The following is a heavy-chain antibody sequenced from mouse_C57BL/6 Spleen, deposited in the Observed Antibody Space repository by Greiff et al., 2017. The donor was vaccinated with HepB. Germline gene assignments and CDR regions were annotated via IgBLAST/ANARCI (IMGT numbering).Heavy chain of an antibody. Sequence: EVTLVESGGGLVQPGGSLKLSCAASGFTFSDYYMYWVRQTPEKRLEWVAYISTGGGSTYYPDTVKGRFTISRDNAKNTLYLQMSRLKSEDTAMYYCARRDDGYYPFAYWGQGTLVTVSA. D-gene: IGHD2-3*01. J-gene: IGHJ3*01. CDR2: ISTGGGST. V-gene: IGHV5-12*01. CDR3: ARRDDGYYPFAY. CDR1: GFTFSDYY.